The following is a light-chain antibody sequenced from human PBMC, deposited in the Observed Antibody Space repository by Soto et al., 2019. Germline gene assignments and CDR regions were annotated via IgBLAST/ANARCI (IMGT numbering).Light chain of an antibody. V-gene: IGLV1-51*01. CDR1: SSNIGINY. J-gene: IGLJ2*01. CDR3: GTWDNSRSVVV. CDR2: DNN. Sequence: QSVLTQPPSVSAAPGQTVTISCSGSSSNIGINYVSWYQQLPGTAPKLLICDNNKRPSGIPDRFSGSKSGTSATLGITGLQTGDEADYYCGTWDNSRSVVVFGGGTKLTVL.